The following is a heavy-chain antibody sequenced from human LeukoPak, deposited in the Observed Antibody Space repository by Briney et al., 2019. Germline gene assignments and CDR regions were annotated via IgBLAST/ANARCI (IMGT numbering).Heavy chain of an antibody. Sequence: GGSLRLSCAASGFTFRSYAMSWVRQAPGKGLEWVSAIRGSGGSTYYADSVKGRSTISRDNSKNTLYLQMNSLRAEDTAVYYCANIVVVPAATRAFAFDIWGQGTMVTVSS. V-gene: IGHV3-23*01. J-gene: IGHJ3*02. D-gene: IGHD2-2*01. CDR3: ANIVVVPAATRAFAFDI. CDR1: GFTFRSYA. CDR2: IRGSGGST.